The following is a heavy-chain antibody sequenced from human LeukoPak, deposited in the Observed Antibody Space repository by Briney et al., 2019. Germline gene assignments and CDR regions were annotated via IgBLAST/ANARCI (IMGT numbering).Heavy chain of an antibody. Sequence: GGSLRLTCAASGFTFNSYEMNWVRQAPGKGLEWISYISTSGSTRYYADSVKGRSTISRDNTENSLYLQMNSLRAEDASVCYCVRGDGGYYYGMDVWGKGTTVTVSS. CDR2: ISTSGSTR. D-gene: IGHD4-23*01. CDR3: VRGDGGYYYGMDV. CDR1: GFTFNSYE. J-gene: IGHJ6*04. V-gene: IGHV3-48*03.